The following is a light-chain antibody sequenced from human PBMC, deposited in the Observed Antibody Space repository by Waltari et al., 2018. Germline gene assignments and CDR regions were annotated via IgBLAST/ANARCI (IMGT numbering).Light chain of an antibody. J-gene: IGKJ2*01. CDR3: QQSYITPYT. V-gene: IGKV1-39*01. CDR2: TAS. CDR1: QSITSH. Sequence: DIQMTQAPSSLSASVGDRVTMTCRASQSITSHLNWFQQQPGKAPKLLIHTASSLQSGVPSRCSGSGSGTHFTLTIASLQPEDFATYFCQQSYITPYTFGQGTKLEIK.